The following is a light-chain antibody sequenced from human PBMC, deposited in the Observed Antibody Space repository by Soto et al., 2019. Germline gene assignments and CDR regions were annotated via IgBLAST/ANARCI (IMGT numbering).Light chain of an antibody. Sequence: QSALTQPASVSASPGQSITISCTGTSSDVGGYNYVSWYQQHPGKAPKLMIYDVSNRPSGVSDRFSGSKSGNTASLTISGPQAEDEADYYCSSYTSSSTPVFGTGTKVT. CDR1: SSDVGGYNY. V-gene: IGLV2-14*01. J-gene: IGLJ1*01. CDR2: DVS. CDR3: SSYTSSSTPV.